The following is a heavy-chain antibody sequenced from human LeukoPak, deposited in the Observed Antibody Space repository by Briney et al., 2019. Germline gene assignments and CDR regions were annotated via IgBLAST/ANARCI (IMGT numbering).Heavy chain of an antibody. CDR3: AKDYDFWSGYYVLDSLVRSPANPDY. J-gene: IGHJ4*02. CDR2: IKSKTDGGTT. V-gene: IGHV3-15*01. D-gene: IGHD3-3*01. Sequence: GGSLRLSCAASGFTFSSYAMSWVRQAPGKGLEWVGRIKSKTDGGTTDYAAPVKGRFTISRDDSKNTLYLQMNSLRAEDTAVYYCAKDYDFWSGYYVLDSLVRSPANPDYWGQETLVTVSS. CDR1: GFTFSSYA.